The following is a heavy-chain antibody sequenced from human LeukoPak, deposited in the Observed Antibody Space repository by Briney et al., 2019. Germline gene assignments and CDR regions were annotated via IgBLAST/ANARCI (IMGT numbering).Heavy chain of an antibody. CDR3: VRRGSGWPFDY. Sequence: GGSLRLSCSASRFTFSSYTMNWFRQAPGKGPEWVGFIGSKAYGETTQYAASEKGRFTISRDDSKSIVYLQMNSLKTEDTAVYYCVRRGSGWPFDYWGQGTLVTVSS. D-gene: IGHD6-19*01. CDR2: IGSKAYGETT. V-gene: IGHV3-49*03. J-gene: IGHJ4*02. CDR1: RFTFSSYT.